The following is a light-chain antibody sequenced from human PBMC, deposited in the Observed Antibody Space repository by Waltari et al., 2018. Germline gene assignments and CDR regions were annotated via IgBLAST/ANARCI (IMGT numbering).Light chain of an antibody. CDR2: DVN. CDR1: GRAVGGYNY. J-gene: IGLJ3*02. CDR3: SSFTSSSTWV. Sequence: QSALTQPASVSGSPGQSITIPCPGTGRAVGGYNYVSWYQQHPGKAPKLMIYDVNNRTSGVSNRFSGSKSGNTASLTISGLQAEDEADYYCSSFTSSSTWVFGGGTKLTVL. V-gene: IGLV2-14*03.